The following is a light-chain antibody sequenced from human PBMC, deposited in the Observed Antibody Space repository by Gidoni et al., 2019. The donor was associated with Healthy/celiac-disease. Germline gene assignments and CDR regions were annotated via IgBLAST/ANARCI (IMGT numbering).Light chain of an antibody. Sequence: DIPFTQSPSFLSASVGDRFTITCRASQGISSYLAWYQQKQGKAPKLLIYAASTLQSGVPSRFSGSGSGTEFTITISSLQPEDFATYYCQQHNRYTFFGGGTKVEIK. CDR3: QQHNRYTF. V-gene: IGKV1-9*01. CDR1: QGISSY. J-gene: IGKJ4*01. CDR2: AAS.